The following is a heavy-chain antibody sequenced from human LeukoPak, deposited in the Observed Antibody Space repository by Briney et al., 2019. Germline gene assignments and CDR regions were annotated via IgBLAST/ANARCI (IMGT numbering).Heavy chain of an antibody. J-gene: IGHJ5*02. CDR3: ARGRFEGYYDSSGYDRNWFDP. CDR1: GGSISSSSYY. Sequence: SETLSLTCTVSGGSISSSSYYWGWIRQPPGKGLEWIGSIYYSGSTYYNPSLKSRVTISVDTSKNQFSLKLSSVTAADTAVYYCARGRFEGYYDSSGYDRNWFDPWGQGTLVTVSS. V-gene: IGHV4-39*01. CDR2: IYYSGST. D-gene: IGHD3-22*01.